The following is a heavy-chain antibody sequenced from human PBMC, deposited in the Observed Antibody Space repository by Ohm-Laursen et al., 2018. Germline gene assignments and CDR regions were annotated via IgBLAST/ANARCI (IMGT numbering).Heavy chain of an antibody. Sequence: ASVKVSCKVSGYTFTSYYMHWVRQAPGQGLEWMGIINPSGGSTSYAQKFQGRVTMTGDTSISTGYMELSTLRSDDTAVYYCARGPYGGNSEVRYWGQGTLVTVSS. V-gene: IGHV1-46*01. CDR2: INPSGGST. CDR1: GYTFTSYY. CDR3: ARGPYGGNSEVRY. D-gene: IGHD4-23*01. J-gene: IGHJ4*02.